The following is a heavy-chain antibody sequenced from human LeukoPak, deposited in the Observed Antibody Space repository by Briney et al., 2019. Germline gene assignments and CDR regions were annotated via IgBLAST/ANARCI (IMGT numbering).Heavy chain of an antibody. V-gene: IGHV3-33*01. CDR3: ARDHSSGRYFDF. CDR2: IWYDGSNK. J-gene: IGHJ4*02. D-gene: IGHD3-22*01. Sequence: PGRSLRLSCAASGFTFSSYGMHWVRQAPGKGLEWVAVIWYDGSNKYYADSVKGRFTISRDNSKNTLYLQMNSLRAEDTAVYYCARDHSSGRYFDFWGQGTLVTVSS. CDR1: GFTFSSYG.